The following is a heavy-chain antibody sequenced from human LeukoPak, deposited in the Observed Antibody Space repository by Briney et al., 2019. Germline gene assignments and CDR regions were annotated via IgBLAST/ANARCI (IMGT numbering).Heavy chain of an antibody. D-gene: IGHD4-17*01. J-gene: IGHJ4*02. V-gene: IGHV3-48*03. CDR2: ISSSGTTT. Sequence: GGSLRLSCAVSGFTFSSYEMNWVRQAPGKGLEWVSYISSSGTTTYFPDSVKGRFTISRDNAKNSLYLQMNSLRAEDTAVYYCARDGDYGDDSSYWGQGTLVTVSS. CDR3: ARDGDYGDDSSY. CDR1: GFTFSSYE.